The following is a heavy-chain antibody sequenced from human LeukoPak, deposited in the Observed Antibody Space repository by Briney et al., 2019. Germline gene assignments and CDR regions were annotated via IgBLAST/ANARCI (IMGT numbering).Heavy chain of an antibody. Sequence: ASVKVSCKASGYTFTAYYMHWVRQAPGQGLEWMGCINPSSGGTDYAQNFQGRVTMTRDTSISTAYMELSRLRSDDTAVYYCARFDSSGYSLDYWGQGTLVTVSP. CDR2: INPSSGGT. CDR3: ARFDSSGYSLDY. J-gene: IGHJ4*02. V-gene: IGHV1-2*02. CDR1: GYTFTAYY. D-gene: IGHD3-22*01.